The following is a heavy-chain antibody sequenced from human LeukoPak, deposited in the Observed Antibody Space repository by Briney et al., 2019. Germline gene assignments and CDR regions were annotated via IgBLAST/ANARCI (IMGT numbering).Heavy chain of an antibody. CDR1: GGTFSSYA. J-gene: IGHJ4*02. Sequence: SVKVSCKASGGTFSSYAISWVRQAPGQGLEWMGRIIPILGIANYAQKFQGRVTITADKSTSTAYKELSSLRSEDTAVYYCARAAAGQDYWGQGTLVTVSS. CDR3: ARAAAGQDY. D-gene: IGHD6-13*01. CDR2: IIPILGIA. V-gene: IGHV1-69*04.